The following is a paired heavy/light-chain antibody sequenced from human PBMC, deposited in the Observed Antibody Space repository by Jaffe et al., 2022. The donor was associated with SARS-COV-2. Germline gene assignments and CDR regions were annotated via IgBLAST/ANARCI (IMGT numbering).Heavy chain of an antibody. CDR2: IYWSDFK. CDR3: SAFSDVSGYYSQSI. CDR1: GFSLTTVGVG. V-gene: IGHV2-5*01. J-gene: IGHJ4*02. Sequence: QITFKESGPTLVKPTQTLTLTCTFSGFSLTTVGVGVGWTRQPPGKALEWLAHIYWSDFKRYSPSLKSRLSITGDTSKNQVLLTMTDMDPADTATYYCSAFSDVSGYYSQSIWGPGILVTVSS. D-gene: IGHD3-22*01.
Light chain of an antibody. Sequence: DIQLTQSPSALSASLGDTVTITCRASQDVHNSLNWYQQRPGKAPKLLLYGISTLDHGVPSRFSGRGSGTDFTLTISSLQPEDFATYYCQHTYENISFGPGTNIDIK. CDR1: QDVHNS. J-gene: IGKJ3*01. CDR2: GIS. CDR3: QHTYENIS. V-gene: IGKV1-39*01.